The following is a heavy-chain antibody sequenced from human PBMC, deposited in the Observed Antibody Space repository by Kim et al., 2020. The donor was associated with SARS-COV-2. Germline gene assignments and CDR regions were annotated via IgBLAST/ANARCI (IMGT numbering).Heavy chain of an antibody. CDR2: IKENGAEK. D-gene: IGHD1-1*01. Sequence: GGSLRLSCAASGFIFSNYWMSWVRQAPGKGLEWVANIKENGAEKNYGDSVKGRFTISRDNAKNSLYLQMNSLRAEDTAMYYCASQQSWKQDDWGQGTLVTVSS. CDR1: GFIFSNYW. J-gene: IGHJ4*02. CDR3: ASQQSWKQDD. V-gene: IGHV3-7*01.